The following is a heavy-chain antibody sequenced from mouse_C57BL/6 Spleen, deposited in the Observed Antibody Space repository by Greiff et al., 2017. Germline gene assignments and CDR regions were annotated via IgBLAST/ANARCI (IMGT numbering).Heavy chain of an antibody. CDR1: GFSLTSYG. CDR3: DRGDYDGAWFAY. J-gene: IGHJ3*01. V-gene: IGHV2-6*03. D-gene: IGHD2-4*01. CDR2: IWSDGST. Sequence: VQLQESGPGLVAPSQSLSITCTVSGFSLTSYGVHWVRQPPGKGLEWLVVIWSDGSTTYNSALKSRLSISKDNSKSQVFLKMNSLQTDYTAMYYCDRGDYDGAWFAYWGQGTLVTVSA.